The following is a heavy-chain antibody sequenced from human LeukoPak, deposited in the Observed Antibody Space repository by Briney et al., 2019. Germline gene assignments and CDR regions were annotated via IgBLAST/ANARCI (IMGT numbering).Heavy chain of an antibody. V-gene: IGHV3-74*01. Sequence: GGSLRLSCVASGFTFRGTWMHWVRQAPGKGLVWVSRIKSDESGTDYADSVKGRFTISRDDGKNTLYLQMNSLRDEDTAVYFCARDYYWSIDYWGQGTVVTVSS. D-gene: IGHD3-10*01. CDR2: IKSDESGT. CDR3: ARDYYWSIDY. J-gene: IGHJ4*02. CDR1: GFTFRGTW.